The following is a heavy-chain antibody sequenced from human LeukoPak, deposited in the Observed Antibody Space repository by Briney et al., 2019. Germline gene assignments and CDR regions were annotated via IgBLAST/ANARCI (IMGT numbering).Heavy chain of an antibody. CDR2: INPNSGGT. J-gene: IGHJ4*02. Sequence: ASVKVSCKASGYTFTGYYIHWVRQAPGQGLEWMGWINPNSGGTNYAQKFQGRVTMTRDTSISTAYMELSRLRSDDTAVYYCARVYRFHGSGYETLDYWGQGTLVTVSS. D-gene: IGHD5-12*01. CDR3: ARVYRFHGSGYETLDY. V-gene: IGHV1-2*02. CDR1: GYTFTGYY.